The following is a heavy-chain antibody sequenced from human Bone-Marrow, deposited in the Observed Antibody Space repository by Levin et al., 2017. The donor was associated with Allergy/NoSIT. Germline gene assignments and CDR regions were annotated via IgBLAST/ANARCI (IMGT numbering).Heavy chain of an antibody. CDR1: GGTFSNYA. J-gene: IGHJ4*02. V-gene: IGHV1-69*13. CDR3: ARSGIASAANYFDD. CDR2: IIPIFGSA. Sequence: ASVKVSCKASGGTFSNYAINWVRQAPGQGLEWMGGIIPIFGSANYAQKFQGRVTVTADESTSAAYMDLSSLRSEDTAVYYCARSGIASAANYFDDWGQGTLVTVSS. D-gene: IGHD6-13*01.